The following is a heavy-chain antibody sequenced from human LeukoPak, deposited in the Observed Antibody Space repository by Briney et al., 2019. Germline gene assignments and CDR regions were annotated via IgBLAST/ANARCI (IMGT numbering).Heavy chain of an antibody. CDR3: ARDRPNYYGSDGHYYRRDGDY. J-gene: IGHJ4*02. D-gene: IGHD3-22*01. Sequence: GGSLRLSCAASGYTFSIYAMSWVRQAPGRGLQWVSSITRRGESTWYVDSVKGRFTITRDNSENTLYLQMHSLRAEDTAVYYCARDRPNYYGSDGHYYRRDGDYWGRGTLVSVSS. V-gene: IGHV3-23*01. CDR1: GYTFSIYA. CDR2: ITRRGEST.